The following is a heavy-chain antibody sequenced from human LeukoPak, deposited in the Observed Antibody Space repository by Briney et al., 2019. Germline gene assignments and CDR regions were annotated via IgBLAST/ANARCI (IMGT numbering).Heavy chain of an antibody. Sequence: SETLSLTCTVSGGSISSSSYYWGWIRQPPGKGLEWIGSIYYSGSTYYNPSLKSRVTISVDTSKNQFSLELSSVTAADTAVYYCARRSSCSGGSCYPFDYWGQGTLVTVSS. J-gene: IGHJ4*02. D-gene: IGHD2-15*01. CDR2: IYYSGST. CDR1: GGSISSSSYY. CDR3: ARRSSCSGGSCYPFDY. V-gene: IGHV4-39*01.